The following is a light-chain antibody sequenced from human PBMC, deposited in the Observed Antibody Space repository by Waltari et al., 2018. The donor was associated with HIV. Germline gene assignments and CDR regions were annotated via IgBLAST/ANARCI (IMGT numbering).Light chain of an antibody. Sequence: SYLLAQPPSVSVAPGQTAILTCGGNNIGSKSVHWYLQKPGQAPLVIVYDDSDRPSGVPVRFSGSNSGNTATLTISGVEAGDEADYFCQVWDTAATEHVTFGGGTKLSVL. V-gene: IGLV3-21*02. J-gene: IGLJ2*01. CDR2: DDS. CDR1: NIGSKS. CDR3: QVWDTAATEHVT.